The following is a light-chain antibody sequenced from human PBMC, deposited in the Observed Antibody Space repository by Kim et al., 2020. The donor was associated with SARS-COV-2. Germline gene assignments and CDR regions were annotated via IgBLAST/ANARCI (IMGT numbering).Light chain of an antibody. CDR2: GAS. CDR1: QSVSSSY. V-gene: IGKV3-20*01. Sequence: PGERATLSCRASQSVSSSYLAWYQQKPGQAPRLLIYGASSRATGIPDRFSGSGSGTDFTLTISRLEPEDFAVYYCQQYGSSPPLTFGGGTKLEI. CDR3: QQYGSSPPLT. J-gene: IGKJ4*01.